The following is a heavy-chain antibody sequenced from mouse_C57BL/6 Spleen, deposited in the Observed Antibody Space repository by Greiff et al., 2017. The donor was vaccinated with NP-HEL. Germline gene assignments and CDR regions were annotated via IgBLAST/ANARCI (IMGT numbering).Heavy chain of an antibody. CDR3: AKGALDGNFYYFDY. J-gene: IGHJ2*01. V-gene: IGHV1-18*01. CDR1: GYTFTDYN. CDR2: INPNNGGT. Sequence: EVQLQQSGPELVKPGASVKIPCKASGYTFTDYNMDWVKQSHGKSLEWIGDINPNNGGTIYNQKFKGKATLTVDKSSSTAYMELRSLTSEDTAVYYCAKGALDGNFYYFDYWGQGTTLTVSS. D-gene: IGHD2-1*01.